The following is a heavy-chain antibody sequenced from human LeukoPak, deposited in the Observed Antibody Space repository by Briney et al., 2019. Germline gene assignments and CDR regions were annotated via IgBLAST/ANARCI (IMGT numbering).Heavy chain of an antibody. D-gene: IGHD6-13*01. CDR3: AILPGYSSGWYEVNY. V-gene: IGHV3-23*01. CDR2: ISGSGGST. Sequence: GGSLRLSCAASGFTFSSYAMRCVRQAPGKGLEWLSGISGSGGSTYYADSVKGRFTISRDNSRNTLYLQMNSPRAEDTAVYYCAILPGYSSGWYEVNYWGQGTLVTVSS. J-gene: IGHJ4*02. CDR1: GFTFSSYA.